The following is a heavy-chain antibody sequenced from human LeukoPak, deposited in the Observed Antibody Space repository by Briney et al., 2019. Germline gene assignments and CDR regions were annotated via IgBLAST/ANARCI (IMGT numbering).Heavy chain of an antibody. CDR3: ARSRDIVVVPAAYRNWFDP. V-gene: IGHV1-69*06. CDR1: GGTFSSYA. CDR2: IIPIFGTA. D-gene: IGHD2-2*01. Sequence: ASVKVSCKASGGTFSSYAISWVRQAPGQGLEWVGGIIPIFGTANYAQKFQGRVTITADKSTSTAYMELSSLRSEDTAVYYCARSRDIVVVPAAYRNWFDPWGQGTLVTVSS. J-gene: IGHJ5*02.